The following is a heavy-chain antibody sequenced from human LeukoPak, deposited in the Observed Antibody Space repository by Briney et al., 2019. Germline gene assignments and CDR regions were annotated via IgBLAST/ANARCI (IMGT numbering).Heavy chain of an antibody. D-gene: IGHD6-13*01. CDR2: ISAYNGNT. Sequence: ASVKVSCKASGYTFTSYGISWVRQAPGQGLEWMGWISAYNGNTNYAQKLQGRVTMTTDTSTSTAYMELRSLRSDDTAVYYCARARVAAAGGPNWFDPWGQGTLVTVSS. CDR3: ARARVAAAGGPNWFDP. V-gene: IGHV1-18*01. J-gene: IGHJ5*02. CDR1: GYTFTSYG.